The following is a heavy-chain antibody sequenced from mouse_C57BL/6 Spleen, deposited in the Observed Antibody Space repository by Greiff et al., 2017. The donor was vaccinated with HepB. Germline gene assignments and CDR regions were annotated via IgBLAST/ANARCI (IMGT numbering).Heavy chain of an antibody. Sequence: EVNVVESGGGLVKPGGSLKLSCAASGFTFSSYAMSWVRQTPEKRLEWVATISDGGSYTYYPDNVKGRFTIARDNAKNNLYMQMSHLKSEDTAMYYCARDPITTVEWYFDVWGTGTTVTVSS. CDR3: ARDPITTVEWYFDV. CDR1: GFTFSSYA. V-gene: IGHV5-4*01. J-gene: IGHJ1*03. D-gene: IGHD1-1*01. CDR2: ISDGGSYT.